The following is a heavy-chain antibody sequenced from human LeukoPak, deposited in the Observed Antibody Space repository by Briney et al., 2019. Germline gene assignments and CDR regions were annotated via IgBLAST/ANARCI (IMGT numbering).Heavy chain of an antibody. CDR2: INHSGST. J-gene: IGHJ4*02. Sequence: SETLSHTCAVYGGSFSGYYWSWIRQPPGKGLEWIGEINHSGSTNYNPSLKSRVTISVDTSKNQFSLKLSSVTAADTAVYYCASPSSITMVRGFDYWGQGTLVTVS. CDR3: ASPSSITMVRGFDY. V-gene: IGHV4-34*01. CDR1: GGSFSGYY. D-gene: IGHD3-10*01.